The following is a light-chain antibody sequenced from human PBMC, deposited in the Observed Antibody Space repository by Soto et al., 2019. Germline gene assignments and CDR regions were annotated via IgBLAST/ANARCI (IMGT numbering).Light chain of an antibody. Sequence: QSVLTQPASVSGSPGQSITISCTGTSSDVGSYNLVSWYQQLPGKAPKLIIYEVNERPSGISDRFSGSKSGNTASLTISGLQGEDDDDYYCCSYVGSSILMFGGGTKVTVL. CDR2: EVN. CDR3: CSYVGSSILM. V-gene: IGLV2-23*02. J-gene: IGLJ3*02. CDR1: SSDVGSYNL.